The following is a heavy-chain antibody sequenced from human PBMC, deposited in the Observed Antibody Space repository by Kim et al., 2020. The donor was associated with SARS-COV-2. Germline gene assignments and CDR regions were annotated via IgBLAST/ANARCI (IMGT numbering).Heavy chain of an antibody. CDR3: ARSLVVVAATSAPDY. Sequence: PSLKSRVTISVDTSKNQFSLKLSSVTAADTAVYYCARSLVVVAATSAPDYWGQGTLVTVSS. V-gene: IGHV4-34*01. D-gene: IGHD2-15*01. J-gene: IGHJ4*02.